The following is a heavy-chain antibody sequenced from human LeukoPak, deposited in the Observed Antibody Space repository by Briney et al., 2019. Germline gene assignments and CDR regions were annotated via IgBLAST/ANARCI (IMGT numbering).Heavy chain of an antibody. D-gene: IGHD3-22*01. CDR2: FDPEDGET. CDR3: ATGYRMYYYDSSGTEYFQH. Sequence: ASVKVSCKVSGYTLTELSMHWVRQAPGKGLEWMGGFDPEDGETIYAQKFQGRVTMTEDTSTDTAYMELSSLRSEDTAVYYCATGYRMYYYDSSGTEYFQHRGQGTLVTVSS. V-gene: IGHV1-24*01. CDR1: GYTLTELS. J-gene: IGHJ1*01.